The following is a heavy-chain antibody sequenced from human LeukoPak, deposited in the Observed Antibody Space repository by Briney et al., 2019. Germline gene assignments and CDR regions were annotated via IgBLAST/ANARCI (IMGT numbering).Heavy chain of an antibody. CDR1: GFTFADYA. CDR2: INWNSGGI. CDR3: ARGPGYENEYFDY. V-gene: IGHV3-9*01. Sequence: QPGRSLRLSCAASGFTFADYAMHWVRQAPGKGLEYVSSINWNSGGIGYADSVKGRFTISRDNSKNTLYLQMNSLRAEDTAVYYCARGPGYENEYFDYWGQGTLVTVSS. D-gene: IGHD1-1*01. J-gene: IGHJ4*02.